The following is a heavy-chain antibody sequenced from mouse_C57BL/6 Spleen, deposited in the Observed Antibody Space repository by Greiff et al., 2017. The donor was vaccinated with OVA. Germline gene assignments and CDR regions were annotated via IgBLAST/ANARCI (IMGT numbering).Heavy chain of an antibody. J-gene: IGHJ2*01. CDR1: GYTFTDYY. Sequence: EVQLQQSGPELVKPGASVKISCKASGYTFTDYYMNWVKQSHGKSLEWIGDINPNNGGTSYNQKFKGKATLTVDKSSSTAYMELRSLTSEDSAVYYCARRTVGLGHFDYWGQGTTLTVSS. CDR3: ARRTVGLGHFDY. V-gene: IGHV1-26*01. D-gene: IGHD3-1*01. CDR2: INPNNGGT.